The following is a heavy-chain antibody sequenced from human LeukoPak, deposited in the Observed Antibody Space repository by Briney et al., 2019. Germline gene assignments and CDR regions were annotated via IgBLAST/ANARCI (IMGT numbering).Heavy chain of an antibody. CDR3: ARAPYDFWSGYYHY. D-gene: IGHD3-3*01. CDR2: ISAYNGNT. Sequence: ASLKVSCKASGYTFTSYGISWVRQAPGQGLEWMGWISAYNGNTNYAQKLQGRVTMTTDTSTSTAYMELRSLRSDDTAVYYCARAPYDFWSGYYHYWGQGTLVTVSS. CDR1: GYTFTSYG. V-gene: IGHV1-18*01. J-gene: IGHJ4*02.